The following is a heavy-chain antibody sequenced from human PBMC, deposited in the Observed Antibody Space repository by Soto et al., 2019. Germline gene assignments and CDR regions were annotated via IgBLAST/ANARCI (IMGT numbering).Heavy chain of an antibody. V-gene: IGHV1-8*01. Sequence: APVKVSCKASGYTFTSYDINWVRQATGQGLEWMGWMNPNSGNTGYAQKFQGRVTMTRNTSISTAYMELSSLRSEDTAVYYCARLYCSSTSCYRDYWGQGTLVTVSS. CDR2: MNPNSGNT. CDR3: ARLYCSSTSCYRDY. CDR1: GYTFTSYD. D-gene: IGHD2-2*01. J-gene: IGHJ4*02.